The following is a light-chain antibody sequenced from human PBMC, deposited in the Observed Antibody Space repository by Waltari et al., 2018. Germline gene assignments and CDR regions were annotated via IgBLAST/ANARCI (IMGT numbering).Light chain of an antibody. J-gene: IGKJ1*01. CDR3: QQLNSYPSWT. Sequence: IQLTQSPSSLSASAGERVTITCRASQGISSYLAWYQQKPRKAPKLLIYAASTLQSGVPSRFRVSGSGTDFTLTISSLQPEDFATYYCQQLNSYPSWTFGQGTKVEIK. CDR1: QGISSY. V-gene: IGKV1-9*01. CDR2: AAS.